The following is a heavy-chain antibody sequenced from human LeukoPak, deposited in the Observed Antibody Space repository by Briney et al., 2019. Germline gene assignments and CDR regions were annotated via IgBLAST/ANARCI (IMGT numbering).Heavy chain of an antibody. CDR1: GGSFSDSY. CDR3: ARTKRGYDILTGYHKSYFYYYMDV. Sequence: PSETLSLTCIVSGGSFSDSYWSWVRQPPGKGLEWIGEINHSGGSLYNPSLKSRVTLSVDMSKNQISLKLTSMTAADSAIYYCARTKRGYDILTGYHKSYFYYYMDVWGTGTTVTDSS. CDR2: INHSGGS. J-gene: IGHJ6*03. V-gene: IGHV4-34*01. D-gene: IGHD3-9*01.